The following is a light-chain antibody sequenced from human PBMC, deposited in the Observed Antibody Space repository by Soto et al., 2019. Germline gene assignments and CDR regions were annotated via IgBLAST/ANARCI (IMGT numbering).Light chain of an antibody. CDR1: TGAVASGHY. CDR3: LLFYSGARPV. J-gene: IGLJ7*01. V-gene: IGLV7-46*01. Sequence: QTVVTQEPSLTVSPGGTVTLTCGFSTGAVASGHYPYWFQQKPGQAPRTLIYDISNKHSWTPARFSGSLLGGKAALTLSGAQPEDEAEYYCLLFYSGARPVFGGGTQLTVL. CDR2: DIS.